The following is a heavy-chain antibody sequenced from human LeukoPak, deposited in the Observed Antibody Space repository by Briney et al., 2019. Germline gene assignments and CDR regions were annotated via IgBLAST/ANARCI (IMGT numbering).Heavy chain of an antibody. D-gene: IGHD6-13*01. V-gene: IGHV3-23*01. CDR2: ISGSGGST. CDR1: GFTFSSYA. CDR3: TRHNRIAAAGCYFDY. J-gene: IGHJ4*02. Sequence: GGSLRLSCAASGFTFSSYAMSWVRQAPGKGLEWVSAISGSGGSTYYADSVKGRFTISRDNSKNTLYLQMNSLRAEDTAVYYCTRHNRIAAAGCYFDYWGQGTLVTVSS.